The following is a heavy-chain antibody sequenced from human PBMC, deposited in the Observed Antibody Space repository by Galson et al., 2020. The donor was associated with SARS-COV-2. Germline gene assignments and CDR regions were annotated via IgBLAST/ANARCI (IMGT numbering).Heavy chain of an antibody. V-gene: IGHV4-34*01. CDR1: TGSFSGYY. D-gene: IGHD3-10*01. J-gene: IGHJ6*02. Sequence: PSETLSLTCAVYTGSFSGYYWSWIRQPPGKGLEWIGEINHSGSTNYNPSLKSRVTISVDTSKNQFSLKVSSVTAADTAIYYCARGGWFGESYHYYGMDVWGQGTTVTVSS. CDR2: INHSGST. CDR3: ARGGWFGESYHYYGMDV.